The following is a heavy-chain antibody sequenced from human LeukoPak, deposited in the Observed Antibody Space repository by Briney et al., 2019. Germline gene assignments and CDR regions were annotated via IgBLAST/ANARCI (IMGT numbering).Heavy chain of an antibody. CDR1: GFTFSLYP. J-gene: IGHJ5*02. CDR3: ARDAGGLELPWFDP. CDR2: ITSRALHI. V-gene: IGHV3-21*04. Sequence: GGSLRLSCAASGFTFSLYPMTWVRQAPGKGLAWVASITSRALHIYHADSVKGRFTISRDDAKNSLYLQLNSLRAEDTALYYCARDAGGLELPWFDPWGQGTLVIVSS. D-gene: IGHD1-7*01.